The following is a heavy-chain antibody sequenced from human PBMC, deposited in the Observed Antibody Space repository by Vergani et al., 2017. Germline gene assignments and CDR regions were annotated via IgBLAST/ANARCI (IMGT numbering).Heavy chain of an antibody. J-gene: IGHJ6*01. CDR2: INTNTGNP. D-gene: IGHD3-22*01. CDR3: ARECDRVEVTAARYGMEG. CDR1: GYPFSSYA. V-gene: IGHV7-4-1*02. Sequence: QVQLVQSGSELKKPGAPVKVSCQAFGYPFSSYAITWVRQAPGQGLEWMGWINTNTGNPTDAQDFTGRFVFSFVTSVSTAYLQISRLKAEDTAVYYCARECDRVEVTAARYGMEGWGPVITVT.